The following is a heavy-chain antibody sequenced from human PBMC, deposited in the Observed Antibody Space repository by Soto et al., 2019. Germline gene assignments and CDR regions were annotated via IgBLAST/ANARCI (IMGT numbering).Heavy chain of an antibody. CDR3: ARDLAAGEH. J-gene: IGHJ4*02. CDR2: INPASGST. CDR1: GYTFTHYY. D-gene: IGHD6-13*01. V-gene: IGHV1-46*01. Sequence: QVQLVQSGAEVKKPGASVKLSCRTSGYTFTHYYIHWVRQAPGQGLEWLAIINPASGSTNYAQDFQGRVTLTMDTSTTTVYMELSGLRAEDTAILFCARDLAAGEHWGQGTLVTVSS.